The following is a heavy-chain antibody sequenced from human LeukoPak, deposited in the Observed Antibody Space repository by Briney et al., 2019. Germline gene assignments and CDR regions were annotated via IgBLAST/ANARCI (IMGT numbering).Heavy chain of an antibody. CDR2: TSFDENKK. J-gene: IGHJ4*02. CDR1: GFTFSTFG. V-gene: IGHV3-33*01. CDR3: ARAGKWLPDDLDY. D-gene: IGHD3-10*01. Sequence: GRSLRLSCTASGFTFSTFGMHWVRQAPGKGLEWVAFTSFDENKKYYTDSVKGRFTISRDNSKNTLYLQLNSLRTEDTAVYYCARAGKWLPDDLDYWGQGTLVTVSS.